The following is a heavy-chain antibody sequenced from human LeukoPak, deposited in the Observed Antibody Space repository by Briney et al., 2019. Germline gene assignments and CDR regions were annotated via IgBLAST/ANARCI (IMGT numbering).Heavy chain of an antibody. CDR2: ISWDGGST. J-gene: IGHJ3*02. Sequence: GGSLRLSCAASGFMFEDYAMHWVRQAPGKGLEWVSVISWDGGSTYYADSVKGRFTISRDNAKNSLSLQMNSLSAEDTAVYFCAGVPMFRGVIGDAFDIWGQGTMVTVSS. CDR3: AGVPMFRGVIGDAFDI. D-gene: IGHD3-10*01. CDR1: GFMFEDYA. V-gene: IGHV3-43D*03.